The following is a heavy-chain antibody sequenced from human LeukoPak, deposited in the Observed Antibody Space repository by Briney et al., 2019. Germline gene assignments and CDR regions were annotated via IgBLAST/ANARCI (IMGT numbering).Heavy chain of an antibody. J-gene: IGHJ4*02. Sequence: PGGSLRLSCAASGFTFDDYAMHWVRQAPGKGLEWVSGISWNSGSIGYADSVKGRFTISRDNAKNSLYLQMNSLRAEDTALYYCAKDVLRYFDWQGAILDYWGQGTLVTVSS. CDR2: ISWNSGSI. CDR1: GFTFDDYA. D-gene: IGHD3-9*01. V-gene: IGHV3-9*01. CDR3: AKDVLRYFDWQGAILDY.